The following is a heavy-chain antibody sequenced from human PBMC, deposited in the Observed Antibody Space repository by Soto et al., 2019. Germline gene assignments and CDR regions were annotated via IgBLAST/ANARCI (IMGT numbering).Heavy chain of an antibody. J-gene: IGHJ6*02. D-gene: IGHD2-2*01. V-gene: IGHV4-4*07. Sequence: PSKTLSITSTVYGGSISSFYWSWIRQPAGKGLEWIGRIYTSGSTNYNPSLKSRVTMSLDTSKNQVSLKLSSVTAADTAVYFCVGHQGYSYYGMDRWGQGTQVTVS. CDR3: VGHQGYSYYGMDR. CDR2: IYTSGST. CDR1: GGSISSFY.